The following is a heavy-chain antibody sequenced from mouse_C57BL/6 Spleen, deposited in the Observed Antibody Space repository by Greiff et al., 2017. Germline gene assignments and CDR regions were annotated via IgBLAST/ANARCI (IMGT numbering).Heavy chain of an antibody. J-gene: IGHJ4*01. CDR2: IYPSDSET. CDR3: ATEAYYRTGYYAMDY. V-gene: IGHV1-61*01. D-gene: IGHD2-12*01. Sequence: VQLQQPGAELVRPGSSVKLSCKASGYTFTSYWMDWVKQRPGQGLEWIGNIYPSDSETHYNQKFKDKATLTVDKSSSTAYMQLSSLTSEDSAVYYCATEAYYRTGYYAMDYWGQGTSVTVSS. CDR1: GYTFTSYW.